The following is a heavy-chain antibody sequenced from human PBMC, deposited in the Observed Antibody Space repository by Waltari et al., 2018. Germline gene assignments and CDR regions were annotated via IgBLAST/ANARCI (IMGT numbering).Heavy chain of an antibody. CDR1: GGSISSGSYY. J-gene: IGHJ2*01. CDR2: IYTSGST. CDR3: ARDTARGDWYFDL. D-gene: IGHD3-16*01. Sequence: QVQLQESGPGLVKPSQTLSLTCTVPGGSISSGSYYWSWIRQPAGKGLEWIGYIYTSGSTNYNPSLKSRVTISVDTSKNQFSLKLSSVTAADTAVYYCARDTARGDWYFDLWGRGTLVTVSS. V-gene: IGHV4-61*09.